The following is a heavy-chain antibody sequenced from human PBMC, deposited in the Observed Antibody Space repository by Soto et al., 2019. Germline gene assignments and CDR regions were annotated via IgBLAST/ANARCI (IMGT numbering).Heavy chain of an antibody. V-gene: IGHV3-11*01. CDR3: ARACGSGWYPFDY. D-gene: IGHD6-19*01. Sequence: GGSLRLSCAASGFTFSDYYMSWIRQAPGKGLEWVSYISSSGSTIYYADSVKGRFTISRDNAKNSLYLQMNSVRAEDTAVSHCARACGSGWYPFDYWGQGTLVTVSS. CDR2: ISSSGSTI. CDR1: GFTFSDYY. J-gene: IGHJ4*02.